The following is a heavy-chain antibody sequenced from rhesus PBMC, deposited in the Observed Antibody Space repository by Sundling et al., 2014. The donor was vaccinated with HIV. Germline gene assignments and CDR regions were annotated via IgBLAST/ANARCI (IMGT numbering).Heavy chain of an antibody. D-gene: IGHD2-2*01. J-gene: IGHJ4*01. CDR3: ARERPYCTTTTCPFDF. Sequence: QVQLQESGPGVVKPSETLSLTCAVSGGSISDTYRWTWIRQPPGKGLEWIGYIYGRSINTNYNPSLKSRVTVSKDTSKNQFSLNLSSVTAADTALYYCARERPYCTTTTCPFDFWGQGVLVTVSS. V-gene: IGHV4S10*01. CDR1: GGSISDTYR. CDR2: IYGRSINT.